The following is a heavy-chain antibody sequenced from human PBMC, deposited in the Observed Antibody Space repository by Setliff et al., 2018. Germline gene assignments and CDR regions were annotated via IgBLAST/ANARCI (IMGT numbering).Heavy chain of an antibody. Sequence: PGESLKISCQGSGYTFTNYWIGWVRQMPGKGLEWMGILKLGDSGIRYSPSFQGQVTLSADTSIATAYLHWTSLKASDTAMYYCVRHPYYDSSGYYSYFDYWGRGALVTVSS. CDR1: GYTFTNYW. J-gene: IGHJ4*02. CDR3: VRHPYYDSSGYYSYFDY. CDR2: LKLGDSGI. V-gene: IGHV5-51*01. D-gene: IGHD3-22*01.